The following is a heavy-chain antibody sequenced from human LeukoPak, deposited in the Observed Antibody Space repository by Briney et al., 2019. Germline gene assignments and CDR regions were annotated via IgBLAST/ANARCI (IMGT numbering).Heavy chain of an antibody. J-gene: IGHJ4*02. Sequence: SETLSLTCTVSGYSISSGYYWGWIRQPPGKGLEWIGSIYHSGSTYYNPSLKSRVTISVDTSKNQFSLKLSSVTAADTAVYYCARVERRSYVGAFDYWGQGTLVTVSS. V-gene: IGHV4-38-2*02. CDR2: IYHSGST. CDR3: ARVERRSYVGAFDY. D-gene: IGHD1-26*01. CDR1: GYSISSGYY.